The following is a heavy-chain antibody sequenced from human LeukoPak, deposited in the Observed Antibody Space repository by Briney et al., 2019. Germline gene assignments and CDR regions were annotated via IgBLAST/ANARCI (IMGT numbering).Heavy chain of an antibody. J-gene: IGHJ6*03. V-gene: IGHV3-23*01. D-gene: IGHD6-6*01. Sequence: GGTLRLSCAASGFTFSNYGMSWVRQAPGKGLEWVSAISGSGGRTYHADSVKGRFTISRDNSKNTLYLQMNSLRAEATAVYSCAKDDGGSSYLYYYYMDVWGTATTVPTSS. CDR2: ISGSGGRT. CDR3: AKDDGGSSYLYYYYMDV. CDR1: GFTFSNYG.